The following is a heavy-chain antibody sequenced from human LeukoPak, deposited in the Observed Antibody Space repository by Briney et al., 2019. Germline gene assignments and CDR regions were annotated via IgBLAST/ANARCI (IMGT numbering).Heavy chain of an antibody. Sequence: PSETLSLTCTVSGDSINNNYWSWIRQPPGKGLEWIGYIYDSWSTKYNPSLKSRVTFSVDTSKNLFSLKLSSVTAADTAVYYCARSYYDSSNDAFDIWGQGTMVTVSS. J-gene: IGHJ3*02. CDR2: IYDSWST. V-gene: IGHV4-59*01. D-gene: IGHD3-22*01. CDR1: GDSINNNY. CDR3: ARSYYDSSNDAFDI.